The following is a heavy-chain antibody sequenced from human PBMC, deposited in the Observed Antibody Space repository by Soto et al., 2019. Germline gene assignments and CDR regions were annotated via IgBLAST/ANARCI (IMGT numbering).Heavy chain of an antibody. CDR3: ARDRVESGYPEYFQH. CDR2: IYSGGST. Sequence: PGGSLRLSCAASGFTVSSNYMTWARHAPGKGLEWVSVIYSGGSTYYADTGKGRFNISRDKSKNTLYLQMNSLRAEDTAVYYCARDRVESGYPEYFQHWGQGTLVTVSS. J-gene: IGHJ1*01. CDR1: GFTVSSNY. V-gene: IGHV3-53*01. D-gene: IGHD3-22*01.